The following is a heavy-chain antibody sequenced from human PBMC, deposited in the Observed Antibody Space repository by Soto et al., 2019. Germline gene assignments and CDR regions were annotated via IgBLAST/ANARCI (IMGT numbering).Heavy chain of an antibody. Sequence: GASVKVSFKASGYTFTSYAMHWVRQAPGQRLEWMGWINAGNGNTKYSQKFQGRVTITRDTSASTAYMELSSLRSEDTAVYYCARGGSGITGTTYAFDIWGQGTMVTVSS. CDR2: INAGNGNT. J-gene: IGHJ3*02. V-gene: IGHV1-3*01. CDR3: ARGGSGITGTTYAFDI. CDR1: GYTFTSYA. D-gene: IGHD1-20*01.